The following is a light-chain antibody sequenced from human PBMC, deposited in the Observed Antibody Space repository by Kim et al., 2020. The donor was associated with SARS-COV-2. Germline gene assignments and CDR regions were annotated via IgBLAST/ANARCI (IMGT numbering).Light chain of an antibody. CDR2: DAS. Sequence: APGERATHACRARSSSSKYVACYQQRPRQSPRLLIDDASTGATGIPTWCSSRGATTDFTLTSSILEPEDVAVYYCQHRFNWPGISFGPGTKVDIK. CDR1: SSSSKY. CDR3: QHRFNWPGIS. V-gene: IGKV3D-11*02. J-gene: IGKJ3*01.